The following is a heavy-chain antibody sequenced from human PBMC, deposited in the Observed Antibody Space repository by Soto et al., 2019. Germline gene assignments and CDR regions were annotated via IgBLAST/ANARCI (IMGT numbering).Heavy chain of an antibody. CDR3: ARELDPYYGGNSLSLDY. CDR1: GGTFSTYG. Sequence: GASVKVSCKACGGTFSTYGMNWVRLAPGQGLEWMGGIIPKFGTTNYAQKFQGRVTITADESTNTAYMELNYLRSEDTAVYFCARELDPYYGGNSLSLDYWGQGTLVTVSS. V-gene: IGHV1-69*13. CDR2: IIPKFGTT. J-gene: IGHJ4*02. D-gene: IGHD4-17*01.